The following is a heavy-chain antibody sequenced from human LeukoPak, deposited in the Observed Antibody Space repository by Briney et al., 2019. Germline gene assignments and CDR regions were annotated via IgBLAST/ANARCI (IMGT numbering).Heavy chain of an antibody. Sequence: GGSLRLSCAASGFTFSSYWMHWVRQAPGKGLVWVSRINSDGSSTSYADSVKGRFTISRDNAKNTLYLQMNSLRAEDTAVYYCERELKLRYYYYGMDVGGQGTTVTVSS. CDR1: GFTFSSYW. CDR2: INSDGSST. D-gene: IGHD1-7*01. V-gene: IGHV3-74*01. CDR3: ERELKLRYYYYGMDV. J-gene: IGHJ6*02.